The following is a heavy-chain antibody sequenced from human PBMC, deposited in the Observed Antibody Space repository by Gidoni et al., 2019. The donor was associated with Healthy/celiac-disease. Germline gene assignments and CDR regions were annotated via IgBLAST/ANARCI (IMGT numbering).Heavy chain of an antibody. Sequence: QVQLVESGGGVVQPGRSLRLSCAASGFTFSSYGMHWVRQAPGKGLEWVAVISYDGSNKYYADSVKGRFTISRDNSKNTLYLQMNSLRAEDTAVYYCAKDWAGAFDIWGQGTMVTVSS. CDR2: ISYDGSNK. CDR1: GFTFSSYG. J-gene: IGHJ3*02. D-gene: IGHD3-10*01. CDR3: AKDWAGAFDI. V-gene: IGHV3-30*18.